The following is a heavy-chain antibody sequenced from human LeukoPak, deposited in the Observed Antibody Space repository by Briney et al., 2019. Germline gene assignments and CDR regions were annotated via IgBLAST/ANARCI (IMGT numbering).Heavy chain of an antibody. J-gene: IGHJ4*02. V-gene: IGHV5-51*01. D-gene: IGHD4-11*01. Sequence: GESLKISCQASGYTFSDFWIGWVRQRPGKGLEWMGIIYPGDSDVRYSPSFRGQVTISADKSISTAYLQWSSLKASDTAMYYCARHYDYNDPWDYWGQGTLVTVSS. CDR1: GYTFSDFW. CDR3: ARHYDYNDPWDY. CDR2: IYPGDSDV.